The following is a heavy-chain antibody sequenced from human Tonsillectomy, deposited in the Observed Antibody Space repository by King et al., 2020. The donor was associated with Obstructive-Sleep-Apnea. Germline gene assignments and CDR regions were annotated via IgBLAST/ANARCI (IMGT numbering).Heavy chain of an antibody. V-gene: IGHV4-39*07. Sequence: QLQESGPGLVKPSETLSLTCTVSGGSISSSSYYWGWIRQPPGKGLEWIASIYYSGSTYYNPSLKSRVTISVDTSKNQFSLKLISVTAADTAVYYCARDISGSYYRGGFDYWGQGTLVTVSS. CDR1: GGSISSSSYY. J-gene: IGHJ4*02. D-gene: IGHD1-26*01. CDR2: IYYSGST. CDR3: ARDISGSYYRGGFDY.